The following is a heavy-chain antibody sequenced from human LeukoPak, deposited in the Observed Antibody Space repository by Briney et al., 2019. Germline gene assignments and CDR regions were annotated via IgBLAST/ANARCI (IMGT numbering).Heavy chain of an antibody. D-gene: IGHD6-13*01. J-gene: IGHJ4*02. CDR2: ISSSSSYI. CDR1: GFTFSSYS. CDR3: AREPTYSSSWYTSCDY. Sequence: GGSLRLSCAASGFTFSSYSMNWVRQAPGKGLEWVSSISSSSSYIYYADSVKGRFTISRDNAKNSLYLQMNSLRAEDTAVYYCAREPTYSSSWYTSCDYWGQGTLVTVSS. V-gene: IGHV3-21*01.